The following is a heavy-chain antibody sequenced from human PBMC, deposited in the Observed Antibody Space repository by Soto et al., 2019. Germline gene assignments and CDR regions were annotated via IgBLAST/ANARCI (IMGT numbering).Heavy chain of an antibody. CDR3: ARGGCSGGSCPRYFQH. J-gene: IGHJ1*01. CDR2: INPSGGST. CDR1: GYTFTSYY. Sequence: QVQLVQSGAEVKKPGASVKVSCKASGYTFTSYYMHWVRQAPGQGLEWMGIINPSGGSTSYAQKCQGRVTMTRDTSTSTVYMELSSLRSEDTAVYYCARGGCSGGSCPRYFQHWGQGTLVTVSS. D-gene: IGHD2-15*01. V-gene: IGHV1-46*03.